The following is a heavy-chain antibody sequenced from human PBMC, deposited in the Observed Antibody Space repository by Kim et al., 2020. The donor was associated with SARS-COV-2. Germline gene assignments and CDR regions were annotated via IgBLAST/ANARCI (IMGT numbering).Heavy chain of an antibody. CDR2: ISAYNGNT. CDR1: GYTFTSYG. CDR3: ARLEYSSSWYHPHLDYYYYGMDV. Sequence: ASVKVSCKASGYTFTSYGISWVRQAPGQGLEWMGWISAYNGNTNYAQKLQGRVTMTTDTSTSTAYMELRSLRSDDTAVYYCARLEYSSSWYHPHLDYYYYGMDVWGQGTTVTVSS. J-gene: IGHJ6*02. D-gene: IGHD6-13*01. V-gene: IGHV1-18*04.